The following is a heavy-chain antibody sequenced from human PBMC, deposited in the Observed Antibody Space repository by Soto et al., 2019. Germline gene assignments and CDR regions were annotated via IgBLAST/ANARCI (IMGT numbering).Heavy chain of an antibody. CDR2: IYYSGST. D-gene: IGHD1-26*01. Sequence: PSETLSLTCTVSGGSISSGDYYWSWIRQPPGKGLEWIGYIYYSGSTYYNPSLKSRVTISVDTSKNQFSLKLSSVTAADTAVYYCAREMRVGATKAYYYGMDVWGQGTTVTVSS. V-gene: IGHV4-30-4*01. CDR3: AREMRVGATKAYYYGMDV. J-gene: IGHJ6*02. CDR1: GGSISSGDYY.